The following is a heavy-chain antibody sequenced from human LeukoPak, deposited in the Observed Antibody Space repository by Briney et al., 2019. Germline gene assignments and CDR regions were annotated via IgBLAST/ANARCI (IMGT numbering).Heavy chain of an antibody. Sequence: ASVKVSCKASGYSFTSYDINWVRQATGQGLEWMGWMNPNSDNTGYAQKFQGRVTMTRNTSISTAYMELSSLGSDDTAVYYCARARTPLIAAAGTHHYYGMDVWGQGTTVTVSS. D-gene: IGHD6-13*01. V-gene: IGHV1-8*01. CDR1: GYSFTSYD. CDR3: ARARTPLIAAAGTHHYYGMDV. CDR2: MNPNSDNT. J-gene: IGHJ6*02.